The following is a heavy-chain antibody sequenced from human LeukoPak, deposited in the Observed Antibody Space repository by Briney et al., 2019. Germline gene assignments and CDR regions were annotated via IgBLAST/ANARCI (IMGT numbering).Heavy chain of an antibody. D-gene: IGHD1/OR15-1a*01. CDR1: GFTVSSIY. CDR3: AKGGEQKTFRCGMDS. Sequence: GGSLRLSCAASGFTVSSIYMSWVRQAPGKGLQWVSLIYSGGGTYYADSVKGRFTISRDNSKNTLYLQMNSLRADDTAVYYCAKGGEQKTFRCGMDSWGQGTLVTVSS. V-gene: IGHV3-53*05. CDR2: IYSGGGT. J-gene: IGHJ4*02.